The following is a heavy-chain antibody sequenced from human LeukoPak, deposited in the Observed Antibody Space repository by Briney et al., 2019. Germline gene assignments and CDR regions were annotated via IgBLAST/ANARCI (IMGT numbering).Heavy chain of an antibody. J-gene: IGHJ4*02. CDR2: ISYDGSNK. CDR1: GFTFSNYW. V-gene: IGHV3-30*18. D-gene: IGHD1-1*01. Sequence: GGSLRLSCAASGFTFSNYWMNWVRQAPGKGLEWVAVISYDGSNKYYADSVKGRFTISRDNSKNTLYLQMNSLRAEDTAVYYCAKDPGAIHGYFDYWGQGTLVTVSS. CDR3: AKDPGAIHGYFDY.